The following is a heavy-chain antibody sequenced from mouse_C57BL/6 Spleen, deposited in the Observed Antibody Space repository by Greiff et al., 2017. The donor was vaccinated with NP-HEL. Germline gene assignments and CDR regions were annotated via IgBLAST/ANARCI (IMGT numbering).Heavy chain of an antibody. V-gene: IGHV1-19*01. CDR2: INPYNGGT. D-gene: IGHD1-1*01. J-gene: IGHJ2*01. CDR1: GYTFTDYY. CDR3: ARGGTTVVARFDY. Sequence: VQLKESGPVLVKPGASVKMSCKASGYTFTDYYMNWVKQSHGKSLEWIGVINPYNGGTSYNQKFKGKATLTVDKSSSTAYMELNSLTSEDSAVYYCARGGTTVVARFDYWGQGTTLTVSS.